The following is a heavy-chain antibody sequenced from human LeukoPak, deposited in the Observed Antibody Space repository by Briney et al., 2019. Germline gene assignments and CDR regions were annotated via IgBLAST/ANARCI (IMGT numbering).Heavy chain of an antibody. CDR2: INLNSGGT. V-gene: IGHV1-2*04. Sequence: ASVKVSCKASGYTFTGYYMHWVRQAPGQGLEWMGWINLNSGGTNYAQKFQGWVTMTRDTSISTAYMELSRLRSDDTAVYYCARALGYCSSTSCPAYGMDVWGKGTTVTVSS. CDR3: ARALGYCSSTSCPAYGMDV. CDR1: GYTFTGYY. D-gene: IGHD2-2*01. J-gene: IGHJ6*04.